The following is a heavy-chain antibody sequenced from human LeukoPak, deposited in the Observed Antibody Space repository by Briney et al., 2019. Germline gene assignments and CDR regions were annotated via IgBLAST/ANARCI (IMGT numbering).Heavy chain of an antibody. CDR1: GFTFSSYG. D-gene: IGHD4-17*01. CDR2: IWYGGSNK. Sequence: GGSLRLSCAASGFTFSSYGMHWVRQAPGKGLEWVAVIWYGGSNKYYADSVKGRFTISRDNSKNTLYLQMNSLRAEDTAVYYRARDTMYGDSDFDYWGQGTLVTVSS. J-gene: IGHJ4*02. V-gene: IGHV3-33*08. CDR3: ARDTMYGDSDFDY.